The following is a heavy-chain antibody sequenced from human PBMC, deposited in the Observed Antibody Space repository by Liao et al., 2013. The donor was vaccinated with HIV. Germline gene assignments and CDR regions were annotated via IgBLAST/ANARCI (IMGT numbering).Heavy chain of an antibody. CDR2: IYYSGST. D-gene: IGHD1-26*01. CDR1: GGSISSGDYY. CDR3: VTQVGANGFDS. Sequence: QVQLQQAGAGILKPSQTLSLTCTVSGGSISSGDYYWSWIRQPPGKGLEWIGYIYYSGSTYYNPSLKSRVTISVDSSKHQFSLILTSVTAADTAVYYCVTQVGANGFDSWGQGTLVTVSS. V-gene: IGHV4-30-4*08. J-gene: IGHJ4*02.